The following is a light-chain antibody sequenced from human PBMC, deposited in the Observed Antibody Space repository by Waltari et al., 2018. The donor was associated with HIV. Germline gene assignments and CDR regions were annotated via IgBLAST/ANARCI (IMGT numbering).Light chain of an antibody. CDR3: AAWDDSLKGGA. CDR1: TSIIGGNT. V-gene: IGLV1-44*01. CDR2: SNN. Sequence: QSVLAQPPSASGTPGQRVTISCSGSTSIIGGNTLSWYQQLPGTAPKLLTYSNNERPSGVPDRLSGSTSGTSASLVISGLQSEDEADYYCAAWDDSLKGGAFGTGTKVTVL. J-gene: IGLJ1*01.